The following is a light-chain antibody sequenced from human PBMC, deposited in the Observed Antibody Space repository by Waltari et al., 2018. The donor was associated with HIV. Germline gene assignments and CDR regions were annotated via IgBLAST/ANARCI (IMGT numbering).Light chain of an antibody. CDR3: ATWDDALSGPV. CDR1: RSNIASNT. V-gene: IGLV1-44*01. CDR2: SRC. J-gene: IGLJ3*02. Sequence: QSVLTQPPSASGTPGQRVIISCSGNRSNIASNTVNWYQQFSGKAPTLLTYSRCQRPSAVPDRFSGSKSGSAASLAIRGLKSEDEADYHCATWDDALSGPVFGAGTKLTV.